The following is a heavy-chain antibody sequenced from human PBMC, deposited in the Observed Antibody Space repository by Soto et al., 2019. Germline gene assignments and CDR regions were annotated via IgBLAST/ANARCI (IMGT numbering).Heavy chain of an antibody. CDR2: INAGNGNT. Sequence: QVQLVQSGAEVKKPGASVKVSCKASGYTFTSYAMHWVRQAPGQWLEWMGWINAGNGNTKYSQKFQGRVTITRDTSASTAYMELSSLRSEDTAVYYCALGYYYYYGMDVWGQGTTVTVSS. J-gene: IGHJ6*02. CDR3: ALGYYYYYGMDV. CDR1: GYTFTSYA. D-gene: IGHD7-27*01. V-gene: IGHV1-3*01.